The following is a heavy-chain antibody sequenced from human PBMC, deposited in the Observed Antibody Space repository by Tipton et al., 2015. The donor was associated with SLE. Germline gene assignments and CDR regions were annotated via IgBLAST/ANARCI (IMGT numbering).Heavy chain of an antibody. CDR2: IYHSGIT. J-gene: IGHJ6*03. D-gene: IGHD3-9*01. CDR1: GDSMNGYY. CDR3: ARLWLGYYYMDV. Sequence: TLSLTCTVSGDSMNGYYWSWIRQPPGKGLEWIGYIYHSGITNYNPSPKSRVTISVDTSKYQFSLTLSSVTAADTAVYYCARLWLGYYYMDVWGKGTTVTVSS. V-gene: IGHV4-59*01.